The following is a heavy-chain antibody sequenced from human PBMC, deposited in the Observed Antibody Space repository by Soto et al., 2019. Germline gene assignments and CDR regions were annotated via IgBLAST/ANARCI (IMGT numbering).Heavy chain of an antibody. Sequence: TETLSLTCAVYGGSFSGYYWSWIRQPPGKGLEWIGEINHSGSTNYNPSLKSRVTISVDTSKNQFSLKLSSVTAADTAVYYCARGLSPLLVVVPTSYYFDYCGQRTLVPVSA. J-gene: IGHJ4*02. V-gene: IGHV4-34*01. CDR2: INHSGST. CDR3: ARGLSPLLVVVPTSYYFDY. CDR1: GGSFSGYY. D-gene: IGHD3-22*01.